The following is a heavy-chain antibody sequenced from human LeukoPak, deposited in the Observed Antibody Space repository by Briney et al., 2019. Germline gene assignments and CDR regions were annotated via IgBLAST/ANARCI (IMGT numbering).Heavy chain of an antibody. CDR1: DDSITIYY. V-gene: IGHV4-59*01. D-gene: IGHD3-10*01. Sequence: SETLSLTCSVSDDSITIYYWTWIRQPPGKGLEWIGYIYYSGSTNYNPSLKSRVTISVDTSKNQFSLKLSSVTAADTAVYYCARAYGSGSYYNFLAYWGQGTLVTVSS. CDR3: ARAYGSGSYYNFLAY. CDR2: IYYSGST. J-gene: IGHJ4*02.